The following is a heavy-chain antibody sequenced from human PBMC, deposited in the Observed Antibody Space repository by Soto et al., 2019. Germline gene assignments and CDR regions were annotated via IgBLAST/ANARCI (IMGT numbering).Heavy chain of an antibody. J-gene: IGHJ4*02. CDR2: INAGNGNT. D-gene: IGHD3-3*01. Sequence: GASVKVSCKASGYTFTSYAMHWVRQAPGQRLEWKGWINAGNGNTKYSQKFQGRVTITRDTSASTAYMELSSLRSEDTAVYYCARVSLHYDFWSGISGNYFDYWGQGTLVTVSS. CDR3: ARVSLHYDFWSGISGNYFDY. CDR1: GYTFTSYA. V-gene: IGHV1-3*01.